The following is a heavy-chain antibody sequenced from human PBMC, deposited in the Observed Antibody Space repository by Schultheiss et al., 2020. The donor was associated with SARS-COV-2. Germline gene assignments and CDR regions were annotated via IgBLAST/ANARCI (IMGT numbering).Heavy chain of an antibody. D-gene: IGHD4-17*01. CDR1: GFTFSSYD. CDR3: APSHGDFAFDI. J-gene: IGHJ3*02. CDR2: IGTAGDT. V-gene: IGHV3-13*01. Sequence: GGSLRLSCAASGFTFSSYDMHWVRQATGKGLEWVSAIGTAGDTYYPGSVKGRFTISRDNAKNSLYLQMNSLRAEDTAVYYCAPSHGDFAFDIWGQGTTVTVSS.